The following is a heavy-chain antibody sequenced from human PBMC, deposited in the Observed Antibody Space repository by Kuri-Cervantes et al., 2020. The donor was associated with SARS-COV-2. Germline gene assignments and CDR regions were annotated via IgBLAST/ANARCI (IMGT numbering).Heavy chain of an antibody. D-gene: IGHD5-18*01. V-gene: IGHV3-7*03. J-gene: IGHJ4*02. CDR2: VKQDGSET. CDR1: GFTFSDYS. CDR3: VRLGAAYVDTLVVMRAVHYFDS. Sequence: GESLKISCAASGFTFSDYSMNWVRQAPGGGLEWVANVKQDGSETYYVESVKGRFTISRDNAKNSLYLQMNSLRADDTAVYYCVRLGAAYVDTLVVMRAVHYFDSWGQGTLVTVSS.